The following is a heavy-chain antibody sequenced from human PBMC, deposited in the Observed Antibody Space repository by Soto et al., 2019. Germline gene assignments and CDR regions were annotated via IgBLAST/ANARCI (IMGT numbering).Heavy chain of an antibody. D-gene: IGHD7-27*01. V-gene: IGHV1-46*01. CDR1: GYTFTSYY. Sequence: QVQLVQSGAEVRKPGASVTISCKASGYTFTSYYIYWVRQAPGQGLEWMGVINPRVGSTSYAQKFRGRVTMTRDTSTSTLYMDLTRLSSEDTAIYYCARAPPGDRGWFDSWGQGTLVTVPS. J-gene: IGHJ5*01. CDR3: ARAPPGDRGWFDS. CDR2: INPRVGST.